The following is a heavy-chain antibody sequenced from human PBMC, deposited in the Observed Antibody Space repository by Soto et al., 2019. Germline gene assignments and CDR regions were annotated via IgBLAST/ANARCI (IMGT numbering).Heavy chain of an antibody. CDR1: GFTFSSYT. Sequence: GGSLRLSCAASGFTFSSYTMSWVRQAPGKGLEWVSAISGSGGSTYYADSVKGRFTISRDNSKNTLYLQMNSLRAEDTAVYYCAKDSHSILVYYGSVPWYFDYWGQGTLVTAPQ. D-gene: IGHD3-10*01. CDR3: AKDSHSILVYYGSVPWYFDY. CDR2: ISGSGGST. V-gene: IGHV3-23*01. J-gene: IGHJ4*02.